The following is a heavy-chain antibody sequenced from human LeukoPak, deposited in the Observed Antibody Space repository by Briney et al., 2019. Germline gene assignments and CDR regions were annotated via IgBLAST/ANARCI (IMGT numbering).Heavy chain of an antibody. J-gene: IGHJ4*02. Sequence: GASVKVSCKASGYTFTSYGISWVRQAPGQGLEWMGWIGAYNGNTNYAQKLQGRVTMTTDTSTSTAYMELRSLRSDDTAVYYCARGRLYYYDRGPVGYWGQGTLVTVSS. CDR2: IGAYNGNT. V-gene: IGHV1-18*01. D-gene: IGHD3-22*01. CDR3: ARGRLYYYDRGPVGY. CDR1: GYTFTSYG.